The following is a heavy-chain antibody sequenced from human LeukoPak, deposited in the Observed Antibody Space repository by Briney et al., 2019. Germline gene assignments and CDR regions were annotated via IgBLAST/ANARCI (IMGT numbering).Heavy chain of an antibody. J-gene: IGHJ4*02. V-gene: IGHV3-7*03. CDR2: IKQDGSEK. Sequence: PGGSLRLSCAASGFTFSSYWMSWVRQAPGKGLEWVANIKQDGSEKYVDSVRGRFTISRDSAKNSLYLQMNSLRAEDTAVHYCASGQWLVLNYWGQGTLVTVSS. CDR1: GFTFSSYW. D-gene: IGHD6-19*01. CDR3: ASGQWLVLNY.